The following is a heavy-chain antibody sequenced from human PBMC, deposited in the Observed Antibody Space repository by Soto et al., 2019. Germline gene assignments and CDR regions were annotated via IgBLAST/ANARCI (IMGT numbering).Heavy chain of an antibody. CDR1: GYSFTSYW. J-gene: IGHJ6*03. Sequence: GESLKISCKGSGYSFTSYWIGWVRQMPGKGLEWMGIIYPGDSDTRYSPSFQGQVTISADKSISTAYLQWSSLKASDTARNYCARGPNDYGDPRRYYYYYMDVWGKGTTVTVSS. V-gene: IGHV5-51*01. CDR2: IYPGDSDT. CDR3: ARGPNDYGDPRRYYYYYMDV. D-gene: IGHD4-17*01.